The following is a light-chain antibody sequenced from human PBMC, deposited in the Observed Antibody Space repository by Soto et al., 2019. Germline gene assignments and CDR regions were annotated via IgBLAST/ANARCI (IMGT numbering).Light chain of an antibody. V-gene: IGKV3-15*01. CDR1: QSVSTN. J-gene: IGKJ5*01. CDR3: QQYNTWPPMS. Sequence: EVVMTQSPASLSVSPGESATLSCRASQSVSTNLAWYQQRPGQAPRLLIDSASTRANGIPARFSGSGSGTEFTLTISCLQSEDFAIYYCQQYNTWPPMSFGQGTRLEIK. CDR2: SAS.